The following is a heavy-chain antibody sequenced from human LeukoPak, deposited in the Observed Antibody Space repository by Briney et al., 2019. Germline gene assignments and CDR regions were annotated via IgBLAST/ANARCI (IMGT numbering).Heavy chain of an antibody. CDR1: GYSSTSYW. J-gene: IGHJ4*02. Sequence: GESLKISCKGSGYSSTSYWIGWVRQMPGKGLEWMGIIYPGDSDTRYSPSFQGQVTISADKSISTAYLQWSSLKASDTAMYYCARLSYYDSSGYGNGYFDYWGQGTLVTVSS. CDR3: ARLSYYDSSGYGNGYFDY. V-gene: IGHV5-51*01. CDR2: IYPGDSDT. D-gene: IGHD3-22*01.